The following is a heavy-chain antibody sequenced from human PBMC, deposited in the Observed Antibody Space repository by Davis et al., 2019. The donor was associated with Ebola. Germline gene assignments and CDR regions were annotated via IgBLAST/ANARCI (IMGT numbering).Heavy chain of an antibody. CDR1: GYTFTSYG. CDR2: ISAYNGNT. J-gene: IGHJ6*02. V-gene: IGHV1-18*01. D-gene: IGHD5-12*01. Sequence: ASVKVSCKASGYTFTSYGISWVRQAPGQGLEWMGWISAYNGNTNYAQKLKGRVTMTTDTSTSTAYMELRSLRSDDTAVYYCARDPVGGYDLYYYYGMDVWGQGTTVTVSS. CDR3: ARDPVGGYDLYYYYGMDV.